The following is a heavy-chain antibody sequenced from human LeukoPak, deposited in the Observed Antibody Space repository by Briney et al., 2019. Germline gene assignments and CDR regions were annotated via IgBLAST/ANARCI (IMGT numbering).Heavy chain of an antibody. CDR3: ARDYGSDYYYYGMDV. Sequence: KASETLSLTCAVYGGSISSSSYYWGWIRQPPGKGLEWIGSIYYSGSTYYNPSLKSRVTISVDTAKNQFSLKLSSVTAADTAVYYCARDYGSDYYYYGMDVWGQGTTVTVSS. V-gene: IGHV4-39*07. J-gene: IGHJ6*02. CDR1: GGSISSSSYY. CDR2: IYYSGST. D-gene: IGHD3-10*01.